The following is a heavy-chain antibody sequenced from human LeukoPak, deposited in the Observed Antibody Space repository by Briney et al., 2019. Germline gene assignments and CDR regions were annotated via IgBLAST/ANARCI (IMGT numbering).Heavy chain of an antibody. CDR3: AKRDGMYTSGSYYFDY. J-gene: IGHJ4*02. Sequence: YADSVKGRFTISRDNSKNTLYPQMNSLRAEDTAVYYCAKRDGMYTSGSYYFDYWGQGTLVTVSS. D-gene: IGHD6-19*01. V-gene: IGHV3-30*02.